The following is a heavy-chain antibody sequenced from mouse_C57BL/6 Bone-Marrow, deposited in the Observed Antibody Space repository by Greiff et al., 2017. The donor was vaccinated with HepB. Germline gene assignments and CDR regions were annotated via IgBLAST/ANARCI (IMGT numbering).Heavy chain of an antibody. J-gene: IGHJ2*01. Sequence: QVQLQQSDAELVKPGASVKISCKVSGYTFTDYTIPWMKQRPEQGLEWIGYIYPRDGSTKYNEKFKGKATLTADKSSSTAYMQHNSLTSEDSAVYFCARGGDYYGLYFDYWGQGTTLTVSS. D-gene: IGHD1-1*01. CDR1: GYTFTDYT. V-gene: IGHV1-78*01. CDR2: IYPRDGST. CDR3: ARGGDYYGLYFDY.